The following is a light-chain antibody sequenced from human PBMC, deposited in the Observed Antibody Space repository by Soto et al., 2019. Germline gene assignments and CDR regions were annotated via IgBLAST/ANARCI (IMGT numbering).Light chain of an antibody. CDR2: EAS. CDR1: QGIRHY. Sequence: DIQMTQSPSSLSASGGDRVSITCRASQGIRHYLAWYQQKPGKVPKLLIYEASTLQSGVPSRFSGSGSGTDFTLTISSLQPEDVATYYCQKYDRVPGTFGQGTKVEI. V-gene: IGKV1-27*01. J-gene: IGKJ1*01. CDR3: QKYDRVPGT.